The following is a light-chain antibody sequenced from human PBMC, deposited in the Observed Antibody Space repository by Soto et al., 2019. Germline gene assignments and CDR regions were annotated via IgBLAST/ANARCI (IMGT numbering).Light chain of an antibody. J-gene: IGKJ1*01. CDR2: DAS. V-gene: IGKV1-5*01. Sequence: DIQMTQSPSTLSASVGDRVAITCRASQSISNWLAWYQQTPGKAPKLLIYDASTLESGVPSRFSGSGSGTEFTLTISGLQPDDFASYYCQQYNSYWMFGQGTKVDI. CDR3: QQYNSYWM. CDR1: QSISNW.